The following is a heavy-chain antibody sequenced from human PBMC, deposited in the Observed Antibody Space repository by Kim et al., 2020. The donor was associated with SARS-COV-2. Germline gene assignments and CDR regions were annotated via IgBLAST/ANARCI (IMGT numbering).Heavy chain of an antibody. Sequence: GGSLRLSCAASGFTFDDYAIQWVRQVPGKGPEWVSLISRDGGEIKYADSVKGRFTISRDNSKKSVYLQMNSLRSEDTALYYCVRGHQWLIKNWGQGTQVTVSS. J-gene: IGHJ4*02. CDR2: ISRDGGEI. V-gene: IGHV3-43*02. CDR3: VRGHQWLIKN. D-gene: IGHD6-19*01. CDR1: GFTFDDYA.